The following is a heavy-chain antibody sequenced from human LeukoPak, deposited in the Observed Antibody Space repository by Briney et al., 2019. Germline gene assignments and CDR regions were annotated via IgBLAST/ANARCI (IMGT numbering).Heavy chain of an antibody. Sequence: SETLSLTCAVYGGSFSGYYWSWIRQPPGKRLEWIGEINHSGSTNYNPSLESRVTISVDTSKNQFSLKLTSVTAADTAVYYCARGDALLRGVVDEIDPWGQGTLVTVSS. V-gene: IGHV4-34*01. D-gene: IGHD3-10*01. CDR2: INHSGST. J-gene: IGHJ5*02. CDR3: ARGDALLRGVVDEIDP. CDR1: GGSFSGYY.